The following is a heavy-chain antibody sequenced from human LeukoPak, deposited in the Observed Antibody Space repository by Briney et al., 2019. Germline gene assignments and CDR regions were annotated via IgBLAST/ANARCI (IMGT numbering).Heavy chain of an antibody. CDR2: IYYSGST. D-gene: IGHD3-10*01. J-gene: IGHJ4*02. Sequence: PSETLSLTCAVSGGSISSGGYSWSWIRQPPGKGLEWIGYIYYSGSTYYNPSLKSRVTISVDTSKNQFSLKLSSVTAADTAVYYCARRTRRNGSVGYWGQGTLVTVSS. V-gene: IGHV4-30-4*07. CDR1: GGSISSGGYS. CDR3: ARRTRRNGSVGY.